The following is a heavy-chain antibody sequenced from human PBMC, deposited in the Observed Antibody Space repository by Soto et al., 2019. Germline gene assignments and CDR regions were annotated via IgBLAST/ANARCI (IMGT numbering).Heavy chain of an antibody. J-gene: IGHJ4*02. D-gene: IGHD1-26*01. CDR2: IYNSGST. Sequence: SETVSLTCAVSGGSISRGGYYWSWIRQHPGKGLEWIGYIYNSGSTYYNPSLKSRVTISVDTSKNQFSLKLSSVTAADTAVYYCARLGGSYDVPLFDYWGQGTLVTVSS. CDR3: ARLGGSYDVPLFDY. V-gene: IGHV4-31*11. CDR1: GGSISRGGYY.